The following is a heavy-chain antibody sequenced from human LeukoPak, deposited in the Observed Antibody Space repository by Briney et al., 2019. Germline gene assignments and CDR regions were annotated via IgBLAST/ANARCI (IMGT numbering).Heavy chain of an antibody. V-gene: IGHV3-23*01. CDR3: AKAGVDGDFDY. CDR1: GFTFSSYA. J-gene: IGHJ4*02. D-gene: IGHD5-24*01. Sequence: PGGSLRLSCAASGFTFSSYAMSWVRQAPGKGLEWVSAISGSGGSTYYADYVKGRFTTSRDNSKDTLYLQVNSLRAEDTAGYSCAKAGVDGDFDYWGQGTLVTVSS. CDR2: ISGSGGST.